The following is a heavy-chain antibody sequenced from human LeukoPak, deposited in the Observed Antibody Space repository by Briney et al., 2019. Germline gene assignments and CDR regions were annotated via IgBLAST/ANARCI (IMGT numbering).Heavy chain of an antibody. D-gene: IGHD3-10*01. CDR3: AKPARGYYYYGMDV. Sequence: GGSLRLSCAASGFTFSSYAMSWVRQAPGKGLEWVSAISGSGGSTYYADSVKGRFTISRDNSKNTLYLQMNSLRAEDPAVYYCAKPARGYYYYGMDVWGQGTTVTVSS. CDR1: GFTFSSYA. J-gene: IGHJ6*02. V-gene: IGHV3-23*01. CDR2: ISGSGGST.